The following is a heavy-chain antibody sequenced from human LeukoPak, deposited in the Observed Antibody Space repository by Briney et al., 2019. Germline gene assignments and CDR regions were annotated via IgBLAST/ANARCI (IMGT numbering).Heavy chain of an antibody. J-gene: IGHJ4*02. V-gene: IGHV3-48*03. D-gene: IGHD4/OR15-4a*01. CDR3: ARDPSRGLYYFDR. CDR1: GFTFSTYE. CDR2: ISSSGGTI. Sequence: GGSLRFSCAASGFTFSTYEMNWVRQAPGKGLEWVSYISSSGGTIYYADSVKGRFTISRDNSKNTLYLQMNSLRAEDTAVYYCARDPSRGLYYFDRWGQGTLVTVSS.